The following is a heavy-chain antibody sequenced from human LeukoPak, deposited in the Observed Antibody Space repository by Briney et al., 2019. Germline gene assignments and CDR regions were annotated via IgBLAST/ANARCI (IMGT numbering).Heavy chain of an antibody. CDR2: IYHSGTT. J-gene: IGHJ4*02. D-gene: IGHD4-17*01. V-gene: IGHV4-38-2*01. CDR3: ASLSVTGSDY. Sequence: SETLSLTCPVSGYSIISGYYWGSVRQPPGKWLEWNRRIYHSGTTYYNPSLKSRVTISVDTSKNQFSLKLSSVTAADTVVYYCASLSVTGSDYWGQGTLVTVSS. CDR1: GYSIISGYY.